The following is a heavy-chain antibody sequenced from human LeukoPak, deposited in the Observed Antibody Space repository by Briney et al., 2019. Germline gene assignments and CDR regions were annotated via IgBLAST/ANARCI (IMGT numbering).Heavy chain of an antibody. CDR1: GFTSSSDS. J-gene: IGHJ4*02. V-gene: IGHV3-21*01. D-gene: IGHD1-14*01. CDR2: ISSRSDYI. Sequence: GGSLRLSCTASGFTSSSDSMSWVRQAPGRGLEWVSSISSRSDYIYYADSVKGRFTISRDNAKNSLFLQMNSLRAEDTAVYYCARGSTTEIGWNYWGQGTLVTVSS. CDR3: ARGSTTEIGWNY.